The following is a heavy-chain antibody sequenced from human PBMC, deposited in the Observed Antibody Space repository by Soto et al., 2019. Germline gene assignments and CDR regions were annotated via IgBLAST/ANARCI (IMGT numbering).Heavy chain of an antibody. V-gene: IGHV1-69*06. Sequence: RASVKVSCKASGGTFSSYAISWVRQAPGQGLEWMGGIIPIFGTANYAQKFQGRVTITADKSTSTAYMELSSLRSEDTAVYYCARVLYCTNGVCPPVPHFDYWGQGTLVTVSS. J-gene: IGHJ4*02. CDR1: GGTFSSYA. D-gene: IGHD2-8*01. CDR2: IIPIFGTA. CDR3: ARVLYCTNGVCPPVPHFDY.